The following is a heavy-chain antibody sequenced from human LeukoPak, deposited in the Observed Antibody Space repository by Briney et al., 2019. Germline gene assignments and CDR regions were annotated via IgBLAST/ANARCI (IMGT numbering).Heavy chain of an antibody. CDR2: INHSGST. CDR1: GGSFSGYY. CDR3: ARAPGDYVGY. V-gene: IGHV4-34*01. Sequence: SETLSLTCAVYGGSFSGYYWSWIRQPPGEGLEWIGEINHSGSTNYNPSLKSRVTISVDTSKNQFSLKLSSVTAADTAVYYCARAPGDYVGYWGQGTLVTVSS. D-gene: IGHD4-17*01. J-gene: IGHJ4*02.